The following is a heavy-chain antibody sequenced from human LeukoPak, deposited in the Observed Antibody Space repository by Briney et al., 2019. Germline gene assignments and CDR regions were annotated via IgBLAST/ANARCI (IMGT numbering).Heavy chain of an antibody. CDR2: ISAYNGNT. V-gene: IGHV1-18*01. D-gene: IGHD2-2*01. J-gene: IGHJ4*02. CDR1: GYTFTSYG. CDR3: ARHGRFRSSISSFDY. Sequence: ASVKVSCKASGYTFTSYGISWVRQAPGQGLEWMGWISAYNGNTNYAQKLQGRVTMTTDTSTSTAYMELRSLRSDDTAVYYCARHGRFRSSISSFDYWGQGTLVTVSS.